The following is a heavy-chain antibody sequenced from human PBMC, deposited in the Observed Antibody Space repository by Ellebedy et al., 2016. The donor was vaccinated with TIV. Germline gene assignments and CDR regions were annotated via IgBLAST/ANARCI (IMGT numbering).Heavy chain of an antibody. Sequence: GESLKISCAASGFSFRSYWMSWVRQAPGKGLEWVANIYQDGSFQYYLDSVKGRFTISRDNANKLLFLQMNSLIVEDTAVYYCARRGSYGDYAVQVNSWFDTWGQGTLVSVSS. CDR1: GFSFRSYW. V-gene: IGHV3-7*01. CDR2: IYQDGSFQ. D-gene: IGHD4-17*01. CDR3: ARRGSYGDYAVQVNSWFDT. J-gene: IGHJ5*02.